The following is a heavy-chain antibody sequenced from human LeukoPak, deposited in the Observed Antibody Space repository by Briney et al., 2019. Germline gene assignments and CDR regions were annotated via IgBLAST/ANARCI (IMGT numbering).Heavy chain of an antibody. V-gene: IGHV4-34*01. Sequence: SETLSLTCTVSGGSISSYYWSWIRQPPGKGLEWIGEINHSGSTNYNPSLKSRVTISVDTSKNQFSLKLSSVTAADTAVYYCARRGARFGVTMIVGAPFDYWGQGTLVTVSS. CDR2: INHSGST. CDR3: ARRGARFGVTMIVGAPFDY. J-gene: IGHJ4*02. D-gene: IGHD3-22*01. CDR1: GGSISSYY.